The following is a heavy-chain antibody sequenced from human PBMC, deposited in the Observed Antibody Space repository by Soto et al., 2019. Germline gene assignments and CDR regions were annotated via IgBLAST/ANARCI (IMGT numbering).Heavy chain of an antibody. Sequence: EVQLVESGGALVQPGGSLRLSCAASGFAFGCEWMHWVRQAPGTGLVWVSRIDPYETGISYADSVKGRFTISIDNARNTLYLQMNSLSAEDTAVYYCTSDAFGARDSWGQGTLVTVSS. V-gene: IGHV3-74*01. J-gene: IGHJ5*01. CDR2: IDPYETGI. CDR1: GFAFGCEW. D-gene: IGHD3-3*01. CDR3: TSDAFGARDS.